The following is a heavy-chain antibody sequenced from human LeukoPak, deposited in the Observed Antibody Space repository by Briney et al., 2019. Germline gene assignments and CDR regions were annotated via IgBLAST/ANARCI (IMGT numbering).Heavy chain of an antibody. J-gene: IGHJ3*02. CDR2: IYYSGST. CDR1: GGSISSYY. D-gene: IGHD2-15*01. CDR3: ARAPTNQLGYCSGGSCYPDAFDI. Sequence: PSETLSLTCTVSGGSISSYYWSWIRQPPGKGLEWIGYIYYSGSTNYNPSLKSRVTISVDTSKNQFSLKLSSVTAADTAVYYCARAPTNQLGYCSGGSCYPDAFDIWGQGTMVTVSS. V-gene: IGHV4-59*01.